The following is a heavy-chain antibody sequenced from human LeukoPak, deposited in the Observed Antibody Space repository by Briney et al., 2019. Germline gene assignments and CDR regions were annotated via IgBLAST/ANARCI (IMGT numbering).Heavy chain of an antibody. Sequence: GGSLRLSCAASGFTFSSYAMSWVRQAPGKGLEWVSAISGSGGSTYYADSVKGRFTISRDNSKNTLYLQVNSLRAEDTAVYYCAKESGYSGSSGWYYFDYWGQGTLVTVSS. D-gene: IGHD6-19*01. CDR3: AKESGYSGSSGWYYFDY. V-gene: IGHV3-23*01. J-gene: IGHJ4*02. CDR1: GFTFSSYA. CDR2: ISGSGGST.